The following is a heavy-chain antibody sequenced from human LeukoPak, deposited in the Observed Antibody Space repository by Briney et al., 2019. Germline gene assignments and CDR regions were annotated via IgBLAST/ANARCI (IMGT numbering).Heavy chain of an antibody. CDR1: GFTFSSYS. CDR2: ISSSSSYI. CDR3: ARDNPPITMVRGVPSGY. Sequence: GGSLRLSCAASGFTFSSYSMNWVRQAPGKGLEWVSSISSSSSYIYYADSVKGRFTISRDNAKNSLYLQMNSLRAEDTAVYYCARDNPPITMVRGVPSGYWGQGTLVTVSS. J-gene: IGHJ4*02. D-gene: IGHD3-10*01. V-gene: IGHV3-21*01.